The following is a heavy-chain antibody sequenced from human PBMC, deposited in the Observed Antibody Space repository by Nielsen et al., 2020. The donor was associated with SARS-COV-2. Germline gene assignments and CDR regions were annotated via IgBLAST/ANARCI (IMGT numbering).Heavy chain of an antibody. V-gene: IGHV3-23*01. CDR1: GFTFSSYA. Sequence: GESLKISCAASGFTFSSYAMSWVRQAPGKGLEWVSVISGSGGSTYYADSVKGRSAISRDNSKSTLYLQLNSLRAEDTAIYYCAKADRFYFDSYYGLLVWGQGTAVTVSS. CDR2: ISGSGGST. J-gene: IGHJ6*02. D-gene: IGHD3-9*01. CDR3: AKADRFYFDSYYGLLV.